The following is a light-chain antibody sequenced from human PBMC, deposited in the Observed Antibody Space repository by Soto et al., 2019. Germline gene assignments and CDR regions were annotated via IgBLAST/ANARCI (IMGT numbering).Light chain of an antibody. J-gene: IGKJ1*01. CDR3: LQDYNYPRT. CDR1: LGIGNE. CDR2: GAS. V-gene: IGKV1-6*01. Sequence: AIEMTQSPSSLSAAVGDRVIINCRASLGIGNELACYQQKPGKAPTLLICGASRLQSGVPSRFSGSGSGTNFTLAISSLQPEDFATYFCLQDYNYPRTFGQGTRGGIK.